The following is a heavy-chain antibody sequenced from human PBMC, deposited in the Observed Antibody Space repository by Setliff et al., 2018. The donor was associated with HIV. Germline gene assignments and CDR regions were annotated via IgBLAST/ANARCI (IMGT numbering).Heavy chain of an antibody. CDR2: IYPNTGGT. J-gene: IGHJ4*02. CDR1: GYTFTDYY. V-gene: IGHV1-2*02. Sequence: ASVKVSCKASGYTFTDYYIHWVRQAPGQGLEWMGWIYPNTGGTNYAQKFQGRVTMTRDTSISTAYMELSRLRSDDTAVYYCATLYYYDSSGYYRDVDYWGQGTLVTVSS. D-gene: IGHD3-22*01. CDR3: ATLYYYDSSGYYRDVDY.